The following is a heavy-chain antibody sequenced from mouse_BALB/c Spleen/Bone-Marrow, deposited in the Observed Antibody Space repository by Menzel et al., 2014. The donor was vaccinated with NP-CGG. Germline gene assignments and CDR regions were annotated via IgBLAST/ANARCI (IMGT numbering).Heavy chain of an antibody. J-gene: IGHJ4*01. CDR2: IDPANGNT. CDR3: ARYGNYCYAVDY. D-gene: IGHD2-1*01. Sequence: EVQLQQSGAELVKPGASVKLSCTASGFNIKDTYMHWVKQRPEQGLEWIGRIDPANGNTKYDPKFQGKAAITADTSSNTAYLQLSSLTSEDTAVYYCARYGNYCYAVDYWGQGTSVTVSS. V-gene: IGHV14-3*02. CDR1: GFNIKDTY.